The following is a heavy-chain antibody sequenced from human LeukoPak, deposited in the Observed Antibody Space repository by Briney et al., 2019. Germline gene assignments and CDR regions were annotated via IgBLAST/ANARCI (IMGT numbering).Heavy chain of an antibody. CDR1: GFSFSSSW. J-gene: IGHJ4*02. Sequence: GGSLRLSCAASGFSFSSSWMSWVRQAPGKGLEWVASIKQDGSDKNYLVSVRGRFTISRDNAKDSLFLQMNSLRGDDTAVYYCARDLKGALDYWGQGTLVTVSS. CDR3: ARDLKGALDY. D-gene: IGHD3-16*01. V-gene: IGHV3-7*01. CDR2: IKQDGSDK.